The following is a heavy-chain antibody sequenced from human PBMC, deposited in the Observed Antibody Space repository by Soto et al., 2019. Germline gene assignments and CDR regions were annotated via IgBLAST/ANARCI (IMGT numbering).Heavy chain of an antibody. D-gene: IGHD2-2*03. CDR3: ARLNGYCISTNCHGYYGMDV. J-gene: IGHJ6*02. Sequence: SETLSLTCTVSGGSISSSRFYWGWIRQPPGKGLEWVGSIYYSGSTYYNPSLKGRLIISVDTSKNQFSLKLSSVTAADTAVYYCARLNGYCISTNCHGYYGMDVWGQGTTVTVSS. V-gene: IGHV4-39*01. CDR1: GGSISSSRFY. CDR2: IYYSGST.